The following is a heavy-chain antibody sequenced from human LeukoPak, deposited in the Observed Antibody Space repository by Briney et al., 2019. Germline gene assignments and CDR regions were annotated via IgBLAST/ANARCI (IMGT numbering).Heavy chain of an antibody. J-gene: IGHJ4*02. CDR1: GGSFSGYY. CDR3: AREGLVVPVDY. V-gene: IGHV4-4*07. D-gene: IGHD3-10*01. CDR2: IYTSGST. Sequence: SETLSLTCAVFGGSFSGYYWSWIRQPAGKGLEWIGRIYTSGSTNYNPSLKSRVTMSVDTSKNQFSLKLSSVTAADTAVYYCAREGLVVPVDYWGQGTLVTVSS.